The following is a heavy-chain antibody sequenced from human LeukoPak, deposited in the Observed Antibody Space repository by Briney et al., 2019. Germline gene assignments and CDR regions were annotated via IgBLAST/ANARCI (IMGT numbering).Heavy chain of an antibody. CDR2: ISSGRST. V-gene: IGHV4-59*08. CDR1: GSSISRYF. D-gene: IGHD6-6*01. J-gene: IGHJ4*02. Sequence: SETLSLTCTVSGSSISRYFWNWIRQPPGKELEWIGYISSGRSTYSNASLNSRVTISEHTSKNQYSLNLSAVNAPDTAVYYCARLYSSSFPLYWGQGTLVTVSS. CDR3: ARLYSSSFPLY.